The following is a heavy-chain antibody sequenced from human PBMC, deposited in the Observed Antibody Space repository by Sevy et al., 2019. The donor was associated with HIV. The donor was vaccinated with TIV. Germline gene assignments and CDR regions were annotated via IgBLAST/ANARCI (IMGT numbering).Heavy chain of an antibody. CDR3: AKDRTTGIAAAGTPFDY. CDR1: AFTFSSYG. Sequence: GGSLRLSCAASAFTFSSYGMHWVRQAPGKGLEWVAVISYDGSNKYYADSVKGRFTISRDNSKNTLYLQMNSLRAEDTAVYYCAKDRTTGIAAAGTPFDYWGQGTLVTVSS. V-gene: IGHV3-30*18. J-gene: IGHJ4*02. CDR2: ISYDGSNK. D-gene: IGHD6-13*01.